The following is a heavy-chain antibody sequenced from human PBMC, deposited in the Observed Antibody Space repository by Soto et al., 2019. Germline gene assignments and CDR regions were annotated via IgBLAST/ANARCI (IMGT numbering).Heavy chain of an antibody. Sequence: SETLSLPCTVSGGSFKSGSYSWSWIRQPPGKGLEWIGYVYHTGRTRYNPSLKSRVSISMDTSKNQFSLNLDSVTAADTAVYFCARDVAYFDSLGQGTLVTVSS. V-gene: IGHV4-61*01. J-gene: IGHJ4*02. CDR3: ARDVAYFDS. CDR2: VYHTGRT. CDR1: GGSFKSGSYS.